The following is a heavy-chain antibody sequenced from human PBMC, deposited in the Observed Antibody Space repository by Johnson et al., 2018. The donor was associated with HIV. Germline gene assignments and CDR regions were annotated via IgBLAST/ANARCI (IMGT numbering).Heavy chain of an antibody. Sequence: VLLVESGGGVVQPGRSLRLSCAASGFTFSNAWMSWVRQAPGKGLEWVGRIKSKTDGGTTDYAAPVKGRFTISRDDSKNTLYLQMNSLKTEDTAVYYCTTDLASDAFDIWGQGTMVTVSS. CDR3: TTDLASDAFDI. J-gene: IGHJ3*02. CDR2: IKSKTDGGTT. CDR1: GFTFSNAW. V-gene: IGHV3-15*01.